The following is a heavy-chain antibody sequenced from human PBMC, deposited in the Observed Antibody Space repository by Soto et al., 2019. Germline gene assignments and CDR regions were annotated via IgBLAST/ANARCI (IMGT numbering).Heavy chain of an antibody. CDR3: ARRGWTVTTSSVDY. D-gene: IGHD4-4*01. CDR2: IYPGDSDT. J-gene: IGHJ4*02. CDR1: GYSFTIYW. V-gene: IGHV5-51*01. Sequence: GESLKISCKGSGYSFTIYWIGCVRQVPGKGLEWMGIIYPGDSDTRYSPSFQGQVTISADKSISTAYLQWSSLKASDTAMYYCARRGWTVTTSSVDYWGQGTLVTVSS.